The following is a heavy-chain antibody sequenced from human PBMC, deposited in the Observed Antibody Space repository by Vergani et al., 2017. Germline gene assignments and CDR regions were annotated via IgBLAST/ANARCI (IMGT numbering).Heavy chain of an antibody. D-gene: IGHD3-22*01. CDR3: ARMGGYDEGDAFRIGYFDS. V-gene: IGHV4-31*03. CDR2: IYSTRCT. Sequence: QVQLQESGPGLVKPSQTLSLPCSVSGDSISSGVYYWNWIRQHPGKGLEWIGYIYSTRCTHHNPSLRRRINMSVDTSKNQFSLKLNSVTAADTAMYYCARMGGYDEGDAFRIGYFDSWGPGILVTVSS. CDR1: GDSISSGVYY. J-gene: IGHJ4*02.